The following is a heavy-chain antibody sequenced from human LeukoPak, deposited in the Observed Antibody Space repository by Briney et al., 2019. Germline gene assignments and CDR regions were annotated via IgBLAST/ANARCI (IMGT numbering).Heavy chain of an antibody. Sequence: PGGSLRLFCVASGFDIGYNYVGWVRQAPGKGLEWVSVIHTGGTTHYADSVKGRFTISKDNSNNTVFLQMNSVRVEDTAVYYCARVWFGYFFQWGQGALVTVSS. D-gene: IGHD3-10*01. CDR3: ARVWFGYFFQ. CDR1: GFDIGYNY. CDR2: IHTGGTT. J-gene: IGHJ4*02. V-gene: IGHV3-53*01.